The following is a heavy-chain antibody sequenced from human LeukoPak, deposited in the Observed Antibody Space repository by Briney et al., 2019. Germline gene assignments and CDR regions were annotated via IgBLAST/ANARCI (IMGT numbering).Heavy chain of an antibody. Sequence: SETLSLTCSVSGGSISSYYWSWIRQPPGKGLEWIGYIYYDGSTNYNPSLKSRVTISVDTSQNQLSLKLTSVTAADTAVYYCARDSSAWSGWFDPWGQGTLVTVSS. V-gene: IGHV4-59*01. CDR2: IYYDGST. J-gene: IGHJ5*02. CDR1: GGSISSYY. D-gene: IGHD2-2*01. CDR3: ARDSSAWSGWFDP.